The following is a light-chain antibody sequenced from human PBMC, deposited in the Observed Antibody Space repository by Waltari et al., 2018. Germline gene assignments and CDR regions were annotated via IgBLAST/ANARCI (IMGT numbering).Light chain of an antibody. V-gene: IGKV3-15*01. CDR3: QQYNNWPPVFT. J-gene: IGKJ3*01. Sequence: EIVMTQSPATLSVSPGERATLSCRASQSVRSNLAWYQQKPGQAPRLLIYGASTRATGISARFSGSGSGTDFTLTISSLQSEDFAVYYCQQYNNWPPVFTFGPGTKVDIK. CDR1: QSVRSN. CDR2: GAS.